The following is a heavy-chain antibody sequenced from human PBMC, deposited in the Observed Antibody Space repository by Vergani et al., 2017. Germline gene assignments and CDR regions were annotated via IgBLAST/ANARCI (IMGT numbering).Heavy chain of an antibody. D-gene: IGHD6-13*01. J-gene: IGHJ6*04. Sequence: EEKLVESGGGLVQPGRSLRLSCEASGFRFDEYAMHWVRRVPGKGVEWVSGVSWNSETIRYADSVKGRFTISRDNAKSSLYLQMDSLRPEDTAHYYCAKGQQLVFFSVDVWGIGTSVTVTA. CDR1: GFRFDEYA. CDR3: AKGQQLVFFSVDV. CDR2: VSWNSETI. V-gene: IGHV3-9*01.